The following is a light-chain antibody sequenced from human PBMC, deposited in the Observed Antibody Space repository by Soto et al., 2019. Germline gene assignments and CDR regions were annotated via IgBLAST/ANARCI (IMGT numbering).Light chain of an antibody. CDR3: QLYGGSPIRYT. V-gene: IGKV3-20*01. J-gene: IGKJ2*01. CDR2: AAS. Sequence: EIVLTQSPGTLSLSPGEGATLSCRASQSVASHFLAWYQQTPGQAPRLLIYAASTRATGIPDRFSGSGSGTDFRLTISRLEPEDFAGDFCQLYGGSPIRYTFGQGTKLDIK. CDR1: QSVASHF.